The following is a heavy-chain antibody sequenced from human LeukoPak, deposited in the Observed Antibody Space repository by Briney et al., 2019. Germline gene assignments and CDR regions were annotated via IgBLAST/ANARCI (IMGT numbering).Heavy chain of an antibody. Sequence: ASETLSLTCTVSGGSISSSSYYWGWIRQPPGKGLEWIGSIYYSGSTYYNPSLKSRVTISVDTSKNQFSLKLSSVTAADTAVYYCARDPTTTVGAKDAFDIWGQGTMVTVSS. CDR3: ARDPTTTVGAKDAFDI. J-gene: IGHJ3*02. CDR2: IYYSGST. V-gene: IGHV4-39*02. CDR1: GGSISSSSYY. D-gene: IGHD1-26*01.